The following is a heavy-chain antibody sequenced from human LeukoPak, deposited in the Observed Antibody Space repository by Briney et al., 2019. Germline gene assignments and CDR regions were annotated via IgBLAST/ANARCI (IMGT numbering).Heavy chain of an antibody. Sequence: ASVKVSCKASGYTFTSYGINWVRQAPGQGLEWMGWISAYNGNTNYAQKLQGRATMTTDTSTSTAYMELRSLRSDDTAVYYCARDDALVATGSFDYWGQGAWSPSPQ. V-gene: IGHV1-18*01. CDR1: GYTFTSYG. CDR2: ISAYNGNT. CDR3: ARDDALVATGSFDY. J-gene: IGHJ4*02. D-gene: IGHD5-12*01.